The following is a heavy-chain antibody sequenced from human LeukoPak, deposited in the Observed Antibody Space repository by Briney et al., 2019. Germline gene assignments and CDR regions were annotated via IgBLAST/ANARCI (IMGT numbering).Heavy chain of an antibody. CDR1: GGSISSSTNF. Sequence: SETLSLTCTVSGGSISSSTNFWGWIRQPPGMGLEWIGTVYYSGTTYYNPSLKSRITISVDTSKSQFSLKLSSVTAADTAIYYCVREQRTYYYDNSGYLPAAFDIWGQGTMVTVSS. J-gene: IGHJ3*02. D-gene: IGHD3-22*01. CDR2: VYYSGTT. CDR3: VREQRTYYYDNSGYLPAAFDI. V-gene: IGHV4-39*07.